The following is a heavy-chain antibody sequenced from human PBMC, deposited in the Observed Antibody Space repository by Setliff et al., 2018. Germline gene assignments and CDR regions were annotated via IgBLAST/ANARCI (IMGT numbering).Heavy chain of an antibody. CDR3: ASAGHSGSWFPFDAFHI. CDR2: ISRSSTYI. J-gene: IGHJ3*02. D-gene: IGHD6-13*01. CDR1: GFTFSSYN. V-gene: IGHV3-21*01. Sequence: PGGSLRLSCAASGFTFSSYNMDWVRQAPGKGLEWVSSISRSSTYIYYADSMKGRFTISRDNAKNSLYLQMNSLRAEDTAVYYCASAGHSGSWFPFDAFHIWGQGTMVTVSS.